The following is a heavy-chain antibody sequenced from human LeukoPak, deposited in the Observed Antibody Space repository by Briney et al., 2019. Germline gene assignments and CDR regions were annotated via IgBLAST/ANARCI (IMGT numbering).Heavy chain of an antibody. CDR2: IYYSGST. CDR1: GGSVSSGSYY. D-gene: IGHD2-2*01. J-gene: IGHJ4*02. V-gene: IGHV4-61*01. Sequence: SETLSLTCTVSGGSVSSGSYYWSWIRQPPGKGLEWIGYIYYSGSTNYNPSLKSRVTISVDTSKNQFSLKLSSVTAADTAVYYCARKRYADYWGQGILVTVSS. CDR3: ARKRYADY.